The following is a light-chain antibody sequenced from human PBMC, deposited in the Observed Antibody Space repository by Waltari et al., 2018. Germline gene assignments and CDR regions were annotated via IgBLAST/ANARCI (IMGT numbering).Light chain of an antibody. CDR3: QHYVRLPAT. Sequence: SCRASQSVSRALAWYQQKPGQAPRLLIYGASNRATGIPDRFSGSGYGTDFSLTISSLEPEDFAVYYCQHYVRLPATFGQGTKVEVK. V-gene: IGKV3-20*01. CDR1: QSVSRA. CDR2: GAS. J-gene: IGKJ1*01.